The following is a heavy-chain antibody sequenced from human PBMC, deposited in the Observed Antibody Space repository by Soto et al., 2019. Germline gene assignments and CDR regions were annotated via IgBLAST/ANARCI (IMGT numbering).Heavy chain of an antibody. D-gene: IGHD2-2*01. Sequence: SVKVSCKASGGTFSSYAISWVRQAPGQGLEWMGGIIPIFGTANYAQKFQGRVTITADESTSTAYMELSSLRSEDTAVYYCASGTDCSSTSCYLDYYYGMDVWGQGTTVTVSS. CDR3: ASGTDCSSTSCYLDYYYGMDV. CDR2: IIPIFGTA. CDR1: GGTFSSYA. V-gene: IGHV1-69*13. J-gene: IGHJ6*02.